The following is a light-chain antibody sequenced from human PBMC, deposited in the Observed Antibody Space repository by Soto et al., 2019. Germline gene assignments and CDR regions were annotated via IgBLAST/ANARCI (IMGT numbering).Light chain of an antibody. V-gene: IGKV3-20*01. CDR2: GAS. CDR1: QSISSSY. CDR3: QQYGSSPWT. Sequence: EIVLTQSPGTLYLSTGERATLSCRASQSISSSYLAWYQQKPGQAPRLLIYGASSRATGIPDRISGSGSGTDFTLTISRLEAEDFAVYYCQQYGSSPWTFGQGTKVEIK. J-gene: IGKJ1*01.